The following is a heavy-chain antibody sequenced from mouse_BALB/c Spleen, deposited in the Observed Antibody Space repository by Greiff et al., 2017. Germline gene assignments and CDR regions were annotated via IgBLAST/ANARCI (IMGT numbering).Heavy chain of an antibody. J-gene: IGHJ3*01. CDR1: GYAFTSYN. Sequence: VQLKESGPELVKPGASVKVSCKASGYAFTSYNMYWVKQSHGKSLEWIGYIDPYNGGTSYNQKFKGKATLTVDKSSSTAYMHLNSLTSEDSAVYYCARGGLLYGVRFAYWGQGTLVTVSA. D-gene: IGHD2-1*01. CDR2: IDPYNGGT. CDR3: ARGGLLYGVRFAY. V-gene: IGHV1S135*01.